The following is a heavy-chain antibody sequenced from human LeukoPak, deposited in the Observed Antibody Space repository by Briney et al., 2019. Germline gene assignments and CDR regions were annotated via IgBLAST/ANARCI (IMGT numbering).Heavy chain of an antibody. D-gene: IGHD2-2*01. Sequence: GGSLRLSCAASGFTFSSNGMNWVRQAPGKGLEWVSSISGSGGSTYYAGSVKGRFTISRDNSKNTLYLQMNSLRAEDTAVYYCAKESCGSPNRYNFDYWGQGTLVTVSS. CDR2: ISGSGGST. V-gene: IGHV3-23*01. CDR1: GFTFSSNG. J-gene: IGHJ4*02. CDR3: AKESCGSPNRYNFDY.